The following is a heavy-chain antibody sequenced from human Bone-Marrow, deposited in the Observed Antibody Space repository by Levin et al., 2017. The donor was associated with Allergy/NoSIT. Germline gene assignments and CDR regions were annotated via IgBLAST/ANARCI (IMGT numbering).Heavy chain of an antibody. CDR1: GFTFDNHA. D-gene: IGHD3-10*01. CDR3: GKDLSLDYYNSGGIDY. CDR2: INWNSGRV. V-gene: IGHV3-9*01. Sequence: PGGSLRLSCAVSGFTFDNHAMHWVRQAPGRGLEWVSGINWNSGRVGYADSVKGRFTISRDNAKNSLYLQMNSLKPEDSALYFCGKDLSLDYYNSGGIDYWGLGTLVTVSS. J-gene: IGHJ4*02.